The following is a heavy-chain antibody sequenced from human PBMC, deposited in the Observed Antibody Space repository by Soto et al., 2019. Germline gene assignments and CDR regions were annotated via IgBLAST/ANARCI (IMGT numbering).Heavy chain of an antibody. V-gene: IGHV4-39*01. D-gene: IGHD2-15*01. J-gene: IGHJ4*02. CDR1: GGSISSSSYY. Sequence: PSETLSLTCTVSGGSISSSSYYWGWIRQPPGKGLEWIGSIYYSGSTYYNPSLKSRVTISVDTSKNQFSLKLSSVTAADTAVYYCFLYCSGGSCYDNTYYFDYWGQGTLVTVSS. CDR3: FLYCSGGSCYDNTYYFDY. CDR2: IYYSGST.